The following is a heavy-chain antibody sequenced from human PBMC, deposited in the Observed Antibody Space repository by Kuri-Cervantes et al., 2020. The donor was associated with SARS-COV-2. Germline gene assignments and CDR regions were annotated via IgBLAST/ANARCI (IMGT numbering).Heavy chain of an antibody. Sequence: GESLKISCAASGFTFSSYWMSWVRQAPGKGLEWVANIKQDGSEKYYADSVKGRFTISRDNSKNTLYLQMNSLRAEDTAVYYCAKLGSRRHYEDWGQGTLVTVSS. V-gene: IGHV3-7*03. D-gene: IGHD4-17*01. CDR2: IKQDGSEK. CDR1: GFTFSSYW. CDR3: AKLGSRRHYED. J-gene: IGHJ4*02.